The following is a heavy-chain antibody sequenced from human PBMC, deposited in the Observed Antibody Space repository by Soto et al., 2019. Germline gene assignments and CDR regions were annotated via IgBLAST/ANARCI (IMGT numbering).Heavy chain of an antibody. Sequence: PSETLSLTCTVSGGSISSGDYYWSWIRQPPGKGLEWIGYIYYSGSTYYNPSLKSRVTISVDTSKNQFSLKLSSVTAADTAVYYCARKPYYYDSSGYPFDYWGQGTLVTVSS. CDR2: IYYSGST. D-gene: IGHD3-22*01. CDR3: ARKPYYYDSSGYPFDY. V-gene: IGHV4-30-4*01. CDR1: GGSISSGDYY. J-gene: IGHJ4*02.